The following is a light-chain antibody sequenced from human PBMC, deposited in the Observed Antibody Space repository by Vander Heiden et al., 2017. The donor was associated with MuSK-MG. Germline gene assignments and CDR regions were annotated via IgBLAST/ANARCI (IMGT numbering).Light chain of an antibody. CDR2: RDT. V-gene: IGLV3-9*01. Sequence: SSELTQPLSVSVALGQTAMITCGRDNIGSKSVHWYQQRPGQAPVLVIYRDTSRSSGIPERFSGSNSGNTATLTISGAQDGDEADYFCQVWDSSTVVFGGGTRLTV. CDR1: NIGSKS. CDR3: QVWDSSTVV. J-gene: IGLJ3*02.